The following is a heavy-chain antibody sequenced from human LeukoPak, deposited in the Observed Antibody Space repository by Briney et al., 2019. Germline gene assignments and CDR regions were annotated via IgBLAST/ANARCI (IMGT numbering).Heavy chain of an antibody. D-gene: IGHD1-26*01. J-gene: IGHJ3*02. CDR2: ISSGGNYI. CDR1: GFTFSTYN. V-gene: IGHV3-21*01. Sequence: GGPLRLSCAASGFTFSTYNINWVAQPPGRGRDGFSSISSGGNYIYYADSVKGRFTISRDNAKNSLYLQMNSLRAEDTDVYYCARDVGASAPDAFDIWGQGTMVTVSS. CDR3: ARDVGASAPDAFDI.